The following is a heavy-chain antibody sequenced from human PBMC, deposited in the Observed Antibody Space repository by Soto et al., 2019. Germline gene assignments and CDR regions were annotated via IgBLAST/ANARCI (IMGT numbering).Heavy chain of an antibody. J-gene: IGHJ3*02. Sequence: TSETLSLTCTVSGVPFSSYYWSWIRQPPGKGLEWIGYIHYSGSTSYNPSLKSRVAISVDTSKNQFSLKLSSVTAADTAVYYCAKQSRHPGILTGYYLRFDIWGQGTMVTVSS. CDR1: GVPFSSYY. CDR3: AKQSRHPGILTGYYLRFDI. CDR2: IHYSGST. V-gene: IGHV4-59*08. D-gene: IGHD3-9*01.